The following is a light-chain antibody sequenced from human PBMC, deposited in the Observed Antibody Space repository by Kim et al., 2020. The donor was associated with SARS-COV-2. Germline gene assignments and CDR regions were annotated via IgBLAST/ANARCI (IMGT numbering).Light chain of an antibody. CDR3: NSRASSGNHLV. J-gene: IGLJ2*01. Sequence: ALGQTGRITCQGDSLRSYYASWYQQKTGQAPVLVIYGKNNRPSGIPDRFSGSSSGNTAALTITGAQAEDEADYYCNSRASSGNHLVFGGGTQLTVL. CDR1: SLRSYY. V-gene: IGLV3-19*01. CDR2: GKN.